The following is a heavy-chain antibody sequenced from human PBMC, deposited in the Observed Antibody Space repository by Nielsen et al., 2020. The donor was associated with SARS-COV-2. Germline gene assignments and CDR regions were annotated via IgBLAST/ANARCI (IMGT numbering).Heavy chain of an antibody. V-gene: IGHV3-23*01. CDR2: ISASGAST. J-gene: IGHJ4*01. Sequence: GGYLRPSCAASGSTFSNYVMNWVRQSPGKGLEWVSAISASGASTYYADSVKGRFTTSRDNSKNTLYLQMNSLEIEETAVYYCAAKYGGEWLAVFDYWGQGTQVTVSS. CDR1: GSTFSNYV. D-gene: IGHD6-19*01. CDR3: AAKYGGEWLAVFDY.